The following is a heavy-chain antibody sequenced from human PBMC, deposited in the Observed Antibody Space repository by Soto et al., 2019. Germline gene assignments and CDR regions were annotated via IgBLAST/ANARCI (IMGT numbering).Heavy chain of an antibody. CDR3: ARERPMYGSGSLQLMYYFDY. J-gene: IGHJ4*02. Sequence: GESLKISCKGSGYSFTSYWISWVRQMPGKGLEWMGRIDPSDSYTNYSPSFQGHVTISADKSISTAYLQWSSLKASDTAMYYCARERPMYGSGSLQLMYYFDYWGQGTLVTVPQ. V-gene: IGHV5-10-1*01. D-gene: IGHD3-10*01. CDR1: GYSFTSYW. CDR2: IDPSDSYT.